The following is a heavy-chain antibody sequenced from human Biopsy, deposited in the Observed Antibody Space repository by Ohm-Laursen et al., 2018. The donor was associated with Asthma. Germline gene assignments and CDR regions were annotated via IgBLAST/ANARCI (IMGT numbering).Heavy chain of an antibody. CDR3: ARKAGSCISRTCYSLDF. D-gene: IGHD2-2*01. Sequence: GPSVKVSCKSPGGTFNTYVIGWVRQAPGQGLEWMGGINSVFGTTTYPQKFQDRVTITADDSTSTVYMELSSLRSEDTAVYYCARKAGSCISRTCYSLDFWGQGTLVTVSS. V-gene: IGHV1-69*01. J-gene: IGHJ4*02. CDR1: GGTFNTYV. CDR2: INSVFGTT.